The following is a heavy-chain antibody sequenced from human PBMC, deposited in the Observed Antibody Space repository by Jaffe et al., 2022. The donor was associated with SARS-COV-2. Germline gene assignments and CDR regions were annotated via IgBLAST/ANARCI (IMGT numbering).Heavy chain of an antibody. V-gene: IGHV3-30-3*01. Sequence: QVQLVESGGGVVQPGRSLRLSCAASGFTFSSYAMHWVRQAPGKGLEWVAVISYDGSNKYYADSVKGRFTISRDNSKNTLYLQMNSLRAEDTAVYYCARDFSPGTGYSSSSKFDYWGQGTLVTVSS. CDR2: ISYDGSNK. CDR1: GFTFSSYA. J-gene: IGHJ4*02. D-gene: IGHD6-13*01. CDR3: ARDFSPGTGYSSSSKFDY.